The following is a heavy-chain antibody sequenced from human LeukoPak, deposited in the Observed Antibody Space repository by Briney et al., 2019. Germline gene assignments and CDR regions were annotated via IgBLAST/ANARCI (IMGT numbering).Heavy chain of an antibody. D-gene: IGHD2-2*01. CDR3: TTLGSRYCSSTSCYPADY. Sequence: PGGSLRLSCAASGFTFSNAWMSWVRQAPGKGLEWVGRIKSKTDGGTTDYAAPVKGRFTTSRDDSKNTLYLQMNSLKTEDTAVYYCTTLGSRYCSSTSCYPADYWGQGTLVTVSS. V-gene: IGHV3-15*01. CDR1: GFTFSNAW. J-gene: IGHJ4*02. CDR2: IKSKTDGGTT.